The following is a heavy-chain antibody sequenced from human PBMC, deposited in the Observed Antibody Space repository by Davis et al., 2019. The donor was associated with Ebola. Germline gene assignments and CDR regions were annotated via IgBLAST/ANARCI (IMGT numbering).Heavy chain of an antibody. CDR1: GGSFSGYY. CDR2: IHHSGST. V-gene: IGHV4-34*01. CDR3: ARGRRYSYGPPRY. D-gene: IGHD5-18*01. Sequence: MPSETLSLTCAVYGGSFSGYYWSWIRQPPGKGLEWIGEIHHSGSTNYNPSLKSRVTISVDTSKNQFSLKLSSVTAADTAVYYCARGRRYSYGPPRYWGQGTLVTVSS. J-gene: IGHJ4*02.